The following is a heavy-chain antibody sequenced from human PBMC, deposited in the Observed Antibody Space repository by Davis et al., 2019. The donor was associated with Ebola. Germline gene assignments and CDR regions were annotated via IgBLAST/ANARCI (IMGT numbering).Heavy chain of an antibody. Sequence: ASVKVSCKASGYTFTSYDINWVRQATGQGLEWMGWMNPNSGNTGYAQKFQGRVTMTRNTSISTAYMELSSLRSDDTAVYSCGRGEGRGDQLAFYIAAALGEYWGQGTLVTVSS. D-gene: IGHD6-13*01. J-gene: IGHJ4*02. CDR2: MNPNSGNT. CDR3: GRGEGRGDQLAFYIAAALGEY. V-gene: IGHV1-8*01. CDR1: GYTFTSYD.